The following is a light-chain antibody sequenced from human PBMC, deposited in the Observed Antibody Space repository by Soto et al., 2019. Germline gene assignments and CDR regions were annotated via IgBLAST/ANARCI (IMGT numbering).Light chain of an antibody. CDR2: EVS. CDR1: SSDVGGYNY. CDR3: SSYTTSSTYV. V-gene: IGLV2-14*01. Sequence: QSVLTQPASVSGSPGQSITISCTGSSSDVGGYNYVSWYQQYPGKAPKLMIYEVSNRPSGVSNRFSGSKSGNTASLTISGRQAEDESDYYCSSYTTSSTYVFGTGTKVTVL. J-gene: IGLJ1*01.